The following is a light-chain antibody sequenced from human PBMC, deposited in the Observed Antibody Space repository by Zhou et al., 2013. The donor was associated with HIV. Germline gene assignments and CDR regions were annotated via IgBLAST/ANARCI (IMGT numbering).Light chain of an antibody. J-gene: IGKJ1*01. Sequence: EILLTQSPGTLSLSPGERAILSCRASQSVSSNTLAWYQQKPAQAPRLLIYGASTRSAGVPDRFSGSGSGTDFTLTISRLEPEDFAVYYCQQYGNSIWTFGQGTKVEIK. V-gene: IGKV3-20*01. CDR2: GAS. CDR1: QSVSSNT. CDR3: QQYGNSIWT.